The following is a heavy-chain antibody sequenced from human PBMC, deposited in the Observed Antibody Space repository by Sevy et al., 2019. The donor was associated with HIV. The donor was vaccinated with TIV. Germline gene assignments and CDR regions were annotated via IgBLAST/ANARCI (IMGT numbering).Heavy chain of an antibody. CDR3: VRAIAADGSF. J-gene: IGHJ4*02. CDR2: ISSSSSTI. D-gene: IGHD6-13*01. V-gene: IGHV3-48*04. CDR1: GFTFSSYS. Sequence: GGSLRLSCAASGFTFSSYSMNWVRQAPGKGLEWVSYISSSSSTIYYADSVKGRFTISRDNARNLLYLQMNSLRVEDTALYYCVRAIAADGSFWGQGTLVTVSS.